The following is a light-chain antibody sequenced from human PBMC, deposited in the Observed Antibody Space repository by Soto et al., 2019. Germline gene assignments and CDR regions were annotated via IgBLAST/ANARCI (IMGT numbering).Light chain of an antibody. CDR2: LGS. V-gene: IGKV2-28*01. Sequence: DIVMTQSPLSLPVTPGEPASISCRSSQSLLYSNGYNYLDWYLQKPGQSPQLLIYLGSNRASGVPDRFSGSGSGTDFTLKISRVEAEDLGVYYCMQALQVPHTFGQGTKLEIK. CDR1: QSLLYSNGYNY. CDR3: MQALQVPHT. J-gene: IGKJ2*01.